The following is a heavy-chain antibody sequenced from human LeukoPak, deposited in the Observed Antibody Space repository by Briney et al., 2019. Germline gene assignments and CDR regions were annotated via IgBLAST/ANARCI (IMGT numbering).Heavy chain of an antibody. V-gene: IGHV3-11*01. CDR1: GFTFSDYY. J-gene: IGHJ4*02. CDR2: ISSSGSTI. D-gene: IGHD2-15*01. CDR3: AKRGYCSGGSCYELGY. Sequence: PGGSLRLSCAASGFTFSDYYMSWIRQAPGKGLEWVSYISSSGSTIYYADSVKGRFTISRDNSENTLYLQMNSLRAEDTAVYYCAKRGYCSGGSCYELGYWGQGTLVTVSS.